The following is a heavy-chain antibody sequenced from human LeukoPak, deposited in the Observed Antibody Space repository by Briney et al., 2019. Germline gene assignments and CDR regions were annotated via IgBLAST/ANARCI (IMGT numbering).Heavy chain of an antibody. D-gene: IGHD6-19*01. CDR1: GFTFSSYG. J-gene: IGHJ4*02. V-gene: IGHV3-23*01. CDR3: AKVQGHSSGWYRFDY. CDR2: ISGSGGST. Sequence: GSLRLSCAASGFTFSSYGMSWVRQAPGKGLEWVSAISGSGGSTYYADSVKGRFTIPRDNSKNTLYLQMNSLRAEDTAVYYCAKVQGHSSGWYRFDYWGQGTLVTVSS.